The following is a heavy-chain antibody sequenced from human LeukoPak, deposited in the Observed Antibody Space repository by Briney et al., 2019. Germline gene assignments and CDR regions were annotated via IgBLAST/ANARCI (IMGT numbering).Heavy chain of an antibody. Sequence: GGSLRLSCVASGFIFSNAWMTWVRQAPGKGLESVATITNDGSAKYYVDSVKGRFTISRDNAKNSVYLQMNSLRVEDTAVYYCTTFSDCTSSICYTNYWGQGTLVTVSS. D-gene: IGHD2-2*02. CDR2: ITNDGSAK. CDR1: GFIFSNAW. J-gene: IGHJ4*02. CDR3: TTFSDCTSSICYTNY. V-gene: IGHV3-7*01.